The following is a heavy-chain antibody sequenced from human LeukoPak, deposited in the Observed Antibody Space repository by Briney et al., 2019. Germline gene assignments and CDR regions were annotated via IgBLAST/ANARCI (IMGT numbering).Heavy chain of an antibody. J-gene: IGHJ4*02. V-gene: IGHV4-38-2*02. D-gene: IGHD3-10*01. Sequence: SETLSLTCIVSGYSISNNYYWGWIRQPPGKGLEWIGNIYHSGNTYYNPSLKTRVTISVDTSKNQFSLILSSVTAADTAVYYCARAFGSGRGSDYWGQGTLVTVSS. CDR2: IYHSGNT. CDR3: ARAFGSGRGSDY. CDR1: GYSISNNYY.